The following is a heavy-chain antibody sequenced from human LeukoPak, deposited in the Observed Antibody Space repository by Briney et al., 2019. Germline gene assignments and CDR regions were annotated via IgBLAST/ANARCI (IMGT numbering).Heavy chain of an antibody. Sequence: PGGSLRLSCAAAGFTFSRYWMSWVRQATGKGLECVAKIKEDGSEKHYVDSVKGRFSISRDNSKNTLYLQVNGLRTEDTAVYYCAKDRLLNCRGDCYIFDYWGQGTVVTVSS. V-gene: IGHV3-7*03. J-gene: IGHJ4*02. CDR2: IKEDGSEK. CDR1: GFTFSRYW. D-gene: IGHD2-21*02. CDR3: AKDRLLNCRGDCYIFDY.